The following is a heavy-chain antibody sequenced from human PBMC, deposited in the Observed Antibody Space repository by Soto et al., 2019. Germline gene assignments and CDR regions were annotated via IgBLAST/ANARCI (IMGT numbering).Heavy chain of an antibody. J-gene: IGHJ5*02. CDR1: GYTFTSYD. CDR2: MNPNSGNT. CDR3: ERAITMVRGGIRWFDP. Sequence: ASVKVSCKASGYTFTSYDINLVRQATGQGLEWMGWMNPNSGNTGYAQKFQGRVTMTRNTSISTAYMELSSLRSEDTAVYYCERAITMVRGGIRWFDPWGQGTLVTVS. D-gene: IGHD3-10*01. V-gene: IGHV1-8*01.